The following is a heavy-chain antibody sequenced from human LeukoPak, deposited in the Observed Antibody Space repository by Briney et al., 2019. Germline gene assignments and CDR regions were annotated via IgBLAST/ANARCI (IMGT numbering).Heavy chain of an antibody. CDR3: ARDPYSSGWYLSNWFDP. V-gene: IGHV3-30-3*01. CDR1: GFTFSSYA. Sequence: GRSLRLSCAASGFTFSSYAMHWVRQAPGKGLEWVAVISYDGSNKYYADSVKGRFTISRDNSKNTLYLQMNSLRAEDTAVYYCARDPYSSGWYLSNWFDPWGQGTLVTVSS. D-gene: IGHD6-19*01. CDR2: ISYDGSNK. J-gene: IGHJ5*02.